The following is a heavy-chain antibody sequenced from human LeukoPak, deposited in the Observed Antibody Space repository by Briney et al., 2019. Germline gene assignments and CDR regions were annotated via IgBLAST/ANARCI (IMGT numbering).Heavy chain of an antibody. D-gene: IGHD3-16*01. Sequence: GASVKVSCKASGYTFTSYYMHWVRQAPGQGLEWMGIINPSGGSTSYAQKLQGRVTMTTDTSTSTAYMELRSLRSDDTAVYYCARDGYYDYVWGIPAYYFDYWGQGTLVTVSS. V-gene: IGHV1-46*01. CDR3: ARDGYYDYVWGIPAYYFDY. CDR1: GYTFTSYY. J-gene: IGHJ4*02. CDR2: INPSGGST.